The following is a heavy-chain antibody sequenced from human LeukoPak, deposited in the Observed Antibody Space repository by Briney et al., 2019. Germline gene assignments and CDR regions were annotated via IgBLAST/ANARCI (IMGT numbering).Heavy chain of an antibody. Sequence: GGSLRLSCVASGFTFSDYWMSWVREAPGTGLEGVANIRQDGGEQYYMDSVKGRFTISRDNSKNTLYLQMNSLRAEDTAVYYCAAEVYGVGAFDIWGQGTMVTVSS. D-gene: IGHD4-17*01. J-gene: IGHJ3*02. CDR1: GFTFSDYW. V-gene: IGHV3-7*01. CDR2: IRQDGGEQ. CDR3: AAEVYGVGAFDI.